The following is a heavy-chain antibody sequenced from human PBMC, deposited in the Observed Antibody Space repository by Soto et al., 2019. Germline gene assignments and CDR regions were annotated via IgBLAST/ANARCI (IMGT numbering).Heavy chain of an antibody. CDR3: AREWMGKYSSLNSSYYYYGIDV. J-gene: IGHJ6*02. V-gene: IGHV4-4*02. Sequence: LSPTCAVSSGSISSSNWWSWVRQPPGKGLEWNGEIYHSGSTNYNPSLKSRVTVSVDKSKNQFSLKLSSVTAADTAVYYCAREWMGKYSSLNSSYYYYGIDVPYQGTTVTGSS. D-gene: IGHD6-6*01. CDR1: SGSISSSNW. CDR2: IYHSGST.